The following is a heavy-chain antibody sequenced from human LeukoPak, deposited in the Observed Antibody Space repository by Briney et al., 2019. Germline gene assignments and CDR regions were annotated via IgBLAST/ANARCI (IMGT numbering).Heavy chain of an antibody. CDR1: GFTFSSYG. Sequence: PGGSLRLSCAASGFTFSSYGMHWVRQAPGKGLEWVAVIWYDGGNKYYADSVKGRFTISRDNSKNTLYLQMNSLRAEDTAVYYCAKALLGGIAAADNWFDPWGQGTLVTVSS. CDR2: IWYDGGNK. J-gene: IGHJ5*02. V-gene: IGHV3-33*06. CDR3: AKALLGGIAAADNWFDP. D-gene: IGHD6-13*01.